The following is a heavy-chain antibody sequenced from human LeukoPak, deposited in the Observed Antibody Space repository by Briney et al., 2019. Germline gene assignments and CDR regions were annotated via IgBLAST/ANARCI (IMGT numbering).Heavy chain of an antibody. CDR3: AKTNSGWYADD. J-gene: IGHJ4*02. CDR2: ISGSGEST. Sequence: GGSLRLSCAASGFTFGNYAMNWVRLAPGKGLEWVSVISGSGESTYFADSVKGRFTISRDNSKNTLYLQMNSLRVEDTAVYFCAKTNSGWYADDWGQGTLVTASS. D-gene: IGHD6-19*01. V-gene: IGHV3-23*01. CDR1: GFTFGNYA.